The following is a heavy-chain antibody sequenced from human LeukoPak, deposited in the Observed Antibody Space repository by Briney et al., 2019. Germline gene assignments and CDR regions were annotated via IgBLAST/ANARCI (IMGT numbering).Heavy chain of an antibody. CDR3: ASNYYDSSGYYYSVDY. CDR2: IIPILGIA. CDR1: GGTFSSYA. D-gene: IGHD3-22*01. Sequence: SVKVSCKASGGTFSSYAISWVRQAPGQGLEWMGRIIPILGIANYAQKFQGRVTITADKSTSTAYMELSSLRSEDTAVYYCASNYYDSSGYYYSVDYWGQGTLVTVSS. J-gene: IGHJ4*02. V-gene: IGHV1-69*04.